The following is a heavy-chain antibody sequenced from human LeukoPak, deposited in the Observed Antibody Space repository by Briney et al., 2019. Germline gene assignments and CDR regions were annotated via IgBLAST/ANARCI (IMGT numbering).Heavy chain of an antibody. CDR2: IIPIFGTA. J-gene: IGHJ3*02. D-gene: IGHD2-2*01. V-gene: IGHV1-69*13. Sequence: ASVKVSCKASGGTFSSYAISWVRQAPGQGLEWMGGIIPIFGTANYAQKFQGRVTTTADESTSTAYMELSSLRSEDTAVYYCATPIVVPAAMGAFDIWGQGTMVTVSS. CDR3: ATPIVVPAAMGAFDI. CDR1: GGTFSSYA.